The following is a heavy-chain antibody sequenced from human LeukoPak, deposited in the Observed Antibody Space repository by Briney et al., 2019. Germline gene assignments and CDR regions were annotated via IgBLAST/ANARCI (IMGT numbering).Heavy chain of an antibody. CDR1: GFTFSSYE. CDR2: ISDSGSSI. J-gene: IGHJ4*02. D-gene: IGHD3-9*01. CDR3: AGTISTIFLDY. Sequence: GGSLRLSCAASGFTFSSYEMSWVRQAPGKGLEWVTYISDSGSSIYYADSVKGRFTISRDNAKNSLYLQMSSLRAEDTAVYYCAGTISTIFLDYWGQGTLVTVSS. V-gene: IGHV3-48*03.